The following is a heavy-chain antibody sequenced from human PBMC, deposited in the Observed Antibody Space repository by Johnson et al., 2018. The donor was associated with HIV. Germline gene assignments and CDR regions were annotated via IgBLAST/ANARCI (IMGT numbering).Heavy chain of an antibody. J-gene: IGHJ3*02. Sequence: QVQLVESGGGVVQPGGSLRLSCAASGFTFSNYGMHWVRQAPGKGLEWVAFIRYDGDITYYVDSVKGRFTSSRDNSKNTLYLQMNSLRAEDTAVYYCARAGSSSSGPRAFDIWGQGTMVTVSS. CDR2: IRYDGDIT. D-gene: IGHD6-6*01. CDR1: GFTFSNYG. CDR3: ARAGSSSSGPRAFDI. V-gene: IGHV3-30*02.